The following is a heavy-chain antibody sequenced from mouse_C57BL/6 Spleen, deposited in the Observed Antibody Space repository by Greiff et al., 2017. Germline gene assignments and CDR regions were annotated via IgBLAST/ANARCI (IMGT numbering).Heavy chain of an antibody. CDR2: IDPSDSYT. Sequence: QVQLQQPGAELVMPGASVKLSCKASGYTFTSYWMHWVKQRPGQGLEWIGEIDPSDSYTNYNQKLKGKSTLTVDKSSSTAYMQLSSLTSEDSAVYYCARAYYGSSPYWYFDVWGTGTTVTVSS. D-gene: IGHD1-1*01. CDR1: GYTFTSYW. V-gene: IGHV1-69*01. J-gene: IGHJ1*03. CDR3: ARAYYGSSPYWYFDV.